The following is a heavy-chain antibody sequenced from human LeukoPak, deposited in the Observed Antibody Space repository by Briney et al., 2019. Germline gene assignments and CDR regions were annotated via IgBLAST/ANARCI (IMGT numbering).Heavy chain of an antibody. V-gene: IGHV3-23*01. CDR2: ISGSGGDT. CDR1: GFTFSNSA. CDR3: AKAAVAGLFYYYGMDV. D-gene: IGHD6-19*01. J-gene: IGHJ6*02. Sequence: RSLRLSCAASGFTFSNSAMSWVRQGPGKGLEWVSGISGSGGDTYYADSVKGRFTISRDNSMNTLYVHMNSLRAEDTAVYFCAKAAVAGLFYYYGMDVWGQGTTVTVSS.